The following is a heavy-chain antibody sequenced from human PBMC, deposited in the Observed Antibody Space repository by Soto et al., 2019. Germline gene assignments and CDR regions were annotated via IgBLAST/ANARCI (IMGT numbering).Heavy chain of an antibody. CDR2: ISGSGGST. CDR1: GFTFSSFA. D-gene: IGHD6-13*01. CDR3: ATSYGNAWYTY. Sequence: PGGSLGLSCAASGFTFSSFAMSWVRQAPGKGLEWVSAISGSGGSTYYADSVKGRFTISRDNSKNTLYLQMNSLRAEDTAVYYCATSYGNAWYTYWGQGTQVTVSS. J-gene: IGHJ4*02. V-gene: IGHV3-23*01.